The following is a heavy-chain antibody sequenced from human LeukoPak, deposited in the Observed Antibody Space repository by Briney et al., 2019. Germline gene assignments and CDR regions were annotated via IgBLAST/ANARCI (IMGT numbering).Heavy chain of an antibody. J-gene: IGHJ5*02. CDR3: AKGDAIKGHFDP. D-gene: IGHD2-8*01. Sequence: GGSLRLSCAASGFTFSRFSMNWVRQAPGKGLEWVSSISSSSDIYYADSLKGRFTISRDNSKNTLYLQMNSLRAEDTAVYYCAKGDAIKGHFDPWGQGTLVTVSS. CDR1: GFTFSRFS. V-gene: IGHV3-21*01. CDR2: ISSSSDI.